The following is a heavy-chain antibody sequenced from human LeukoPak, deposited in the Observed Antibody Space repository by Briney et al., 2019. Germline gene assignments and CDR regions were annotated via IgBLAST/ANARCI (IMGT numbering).Heavy chain of an antibody. D-gene: IGHD1-7*01. Sequence: ASVKVSCKASGYTFTNYGISWVRQAPGQGLEWMGWISAYSGNTNYAQKLQGRVTMTTDTSTSTAYMELRSLRSDDTAVYYCARVSWNYVLLAFDYWGQGTLVTVSS. CDR2: ISAYSGNT. V-gene: IGHV1-18*01. J-gene: IGHJ4*02. CDR3: ARVSWNYVLLAFDY. CDR1: GYTFTNYG.